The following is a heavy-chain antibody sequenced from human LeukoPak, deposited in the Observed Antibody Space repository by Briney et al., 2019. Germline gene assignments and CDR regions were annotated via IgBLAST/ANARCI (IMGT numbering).Heavy chain of an antibody. J-gene: IGHJ6*03. CDR2: VYGRGST. V-gene: IGHV4-61*05. CDR1: GGSISSSSYY. D-gene: IGHD3-10*01. CDR3: ARGPLNMGRTSRYYYMDV. Sequence: PSETLSLTCTVSGGSISSSSYYWGWIRQPPGKGLEWIGRVYGRGSTNYNPSLKSRVTMSLDTSKSQFSLRLTSVTAADTAVYYCARGPLNMGRTSRYYYMDVWGKGTTVTISS.